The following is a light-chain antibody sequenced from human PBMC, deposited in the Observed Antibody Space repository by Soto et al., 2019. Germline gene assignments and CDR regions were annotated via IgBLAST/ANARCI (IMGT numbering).Light chain of an antibody. Sequence: SSELTQPPSVSVAPGQTARITCGGSNIGNKNVHWYQQKPGQAPVLVVFDDSDRPSRIPERFSGSNSENTATLTISRVEAGDEADYYCQVWHSSSDHVVFGGGTQLTVL. CDR1: NIGNKN. CDR3: QVWHSSSDHVV. CDR2: DDS. V-gene: IGLV3-21*02. J-gene: IGLJ2*01.